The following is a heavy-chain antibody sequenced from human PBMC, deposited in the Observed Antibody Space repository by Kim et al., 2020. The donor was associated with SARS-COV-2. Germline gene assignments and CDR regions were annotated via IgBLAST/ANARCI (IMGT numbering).Heavy chain of an antibody. J-gene: IGHJ6*02. CDR1: GGTFSSYA. D-gene: IGHD3-3*01. CDR2: IIPIFGTA. Sequence: SVKVSCKASGGTFSSYAISWVRQAPGQGLEWMGGIIPIFGTANYAQKFQGRVTITADESTSTAYMELSSLRSEDTAVYYCAREPHGRDDFWSGYYPQNYYYYGMDVWGQGTTVTVSS. CDR3: AREPHGRDDFWSGYYPQNYYYYGMDV. V-gene: IGHV1-69*13.